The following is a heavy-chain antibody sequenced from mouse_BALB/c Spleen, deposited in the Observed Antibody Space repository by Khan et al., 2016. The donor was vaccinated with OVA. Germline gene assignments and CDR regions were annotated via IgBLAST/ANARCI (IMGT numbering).Heavy chain of an antibody. CDR2: IDPSDSFT. J-gene: IGHJ3*01. Sequence: QVQLQQPGAELVKPGASVKLSCKASGYPLTSYWLHWVKQRPGQGLEWIGEIDPSDSFTNYNQQFKGKATVTVDKSSSTTSLQPSSLTSEDSAVYYCLRCFHYGSSTWFAYWGQGTLVTVSA. D-gene: IGHD1-1*01. CDR3: LRCFHYGSSTWFAY. V-gene: IGHV1-69*02. CDR1: GYPLTSYW.